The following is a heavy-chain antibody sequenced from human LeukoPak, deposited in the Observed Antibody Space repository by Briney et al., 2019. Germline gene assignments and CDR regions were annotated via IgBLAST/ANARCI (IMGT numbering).Heavy chain of an antibody. J-gene: IGHJ3*01. Sequence: GGSLRLSCAASGFTFSSHSMAWVRQAPGKGLEWVSSISSSSSYIYYADSVKGRFTISRDNAKNSLYLQMNSLRAEDTAVYYCARDYYYDSSGYIPAGDAIAFWGQGTMVTVSS. V-gene: IGHV3-21*01. CDR1: GFTFSSHS. D-gene: IGHD3-22*01. CDR3: ARDYYYDSSGYIPAGDAIAF. CDR2: ISSSSSYI.